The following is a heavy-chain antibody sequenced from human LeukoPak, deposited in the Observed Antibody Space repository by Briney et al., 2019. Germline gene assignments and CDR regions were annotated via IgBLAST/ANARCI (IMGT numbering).Heavy chain of an antibody. V-gene: IGHV3-23*01. CDR2: ISGSGGST. J-gene: IGHJ4*02. CDR3: AKSDGPDRPENDFADY. Sequence: PGGSLRLSCAASGFTFSSYSMNWVRQAPGKGLEWVSAISGSGGSTYYADSVKGRFTISRDNSKNTLYLQMNSLRAEDTAVYYCAKSDGPDRPENDFADYWGQGTLVTVSS. D-gene: IGHD2-21*02. CDR1: GFTFSSYS.